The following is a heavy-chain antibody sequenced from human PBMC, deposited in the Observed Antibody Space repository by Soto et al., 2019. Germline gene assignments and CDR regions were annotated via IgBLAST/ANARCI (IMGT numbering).Heavy chain of an antibody. V-gene: IGHV4-34*01. D-gene: IGHD1-1*01. CDR3: ARGRRRHGRLPGSYYFDY. CDR2: SNHSGST. CDR1: GGSFSGYY. Sequence: QVQLQQWGAGLLKPSETLSLTCAVSGGSFSGYYWSWIRHPPGTGLGWVGESNHSGSTNYNPSLKRRVTISVDTSKNQFSLKLSSVAAADTAWYYCARGRRRHGRLPGSYYFDYWGQGTLVTVSS. J-gene: IGHJ4*02.